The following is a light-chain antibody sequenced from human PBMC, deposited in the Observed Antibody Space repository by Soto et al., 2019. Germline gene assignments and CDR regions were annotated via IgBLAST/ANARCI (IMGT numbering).Light chain of an antibody. CDR1: SGHSSYA. CDR2: LNSDGSH. CDR3: QTWGTGTWV. Sequence: QTVLTQSPSASASLGASVKLTCTLSSGHSSYAIAWHQQQPEKGPRYLMKLNSDGSHSKGDGIPDHFSGSSSGAERYLTISSLQSEDEADYYCQTWGTGTWVFGGGTKLTVL. J-gene: IGLJ3*02. V-gene: IGLV4-69*01.